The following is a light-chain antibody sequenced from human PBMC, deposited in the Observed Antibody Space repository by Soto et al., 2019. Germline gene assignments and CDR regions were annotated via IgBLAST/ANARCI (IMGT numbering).Light chain of an antibody. J-gene: IGLJ1*01. Sequence: QSVLTQPRSVSGSPGQSVTISCTGTSSDVGGYNYVSWYQQHPGKAPKLMIYDVSKRPSGVPDRFSGSKSDNTASLTISGLQAEDEADYYCCSYAGSYSLYVFGTGTKLTVL. V-gene: IGLV2-11*01. CDR2: DVS. CDR1: SSDVGGYNY. CDR3: CSYAGSYSLYV.